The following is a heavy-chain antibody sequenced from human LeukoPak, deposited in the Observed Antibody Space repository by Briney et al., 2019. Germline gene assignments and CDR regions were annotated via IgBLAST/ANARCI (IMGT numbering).Heavy chain of an antibody. CDR2: INPNSGGT. J-gene: IGHJ5*02. D-gene: IGHD3-9*01. V-gene: IGHV1-2*02. Sequence: ASVKVSCKASGYTFTGYYMHWVRQAPGQGLEWMGWINPNSGGTNYAQKFQGRVTMTRDTSISTAYMELSSLRSEDTAVYYCASIRGIRRRTYYDILTGYYRGWFDPWGQGTLVTVSS. CDR3: ASIRGIRRRTYYDILTGYYRGWFDP. CDR1: GYTFTGYY.